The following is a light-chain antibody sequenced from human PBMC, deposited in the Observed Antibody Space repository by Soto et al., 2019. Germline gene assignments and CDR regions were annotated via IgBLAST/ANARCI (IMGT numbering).Light chain of an antibody. V-gene: IGLV2-14*01. CDR2: EVS. Sequence: QSALTQPASVSGSPGQSITLSCTGTSSDVGSYNYVSWYQQHPGKAPKLLIYEVSDRPSGVSSRFSGSKSGNTASLTISGLQAEDEADYYCSSYTSSSTLYVFGTGTKVTAL. J-gene: IGLJ1*01. CDR1: SSDVGSYNY. CDR3: SSYTSSSTLYV.